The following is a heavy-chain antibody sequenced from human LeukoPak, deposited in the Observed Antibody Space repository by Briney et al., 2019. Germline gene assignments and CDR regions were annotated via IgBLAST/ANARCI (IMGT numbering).Heavy chain of an antibody. CDR1: GASVSSGSYY. J-gene: IGHJ5*02. CDR2: IYYSGST. CDR3: ARHYGP. D-gene: IGHD3-16*01. Sequence: SEALSLTCNVSGASVSSGSYYWSWIRQPPGKELEWIGYIYYSGSTSYNPSLKSRVTISVDTSKNQFSLKLNSVTAADTAVYYCARHYGPWGQGTLVTVSS. V-gene: IGHV4-61*01.